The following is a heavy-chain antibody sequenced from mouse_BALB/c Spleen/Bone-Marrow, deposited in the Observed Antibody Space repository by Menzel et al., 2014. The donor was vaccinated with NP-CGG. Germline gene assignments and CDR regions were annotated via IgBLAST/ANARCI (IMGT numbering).Heavy chain of an antibody. CDR3: ARWEYYAMDY. V-gene: IGHV14-4*02. D-gene: IGHD2-3*01. CDR2: IDPENGDT. Sequence: DVQLVESGAELVRSGASVKLSCTASGFNIKDYYMHWVKQRPEQGLEWIGWIDPENGDTEYAPKFQGKATITADTSSNTAYLQLSSLTSEDTAVYYCARWEYYAMDYWGQGTSVTVSS. J-gene: IGHJ4*01. CDR1: GFNIKDYY.